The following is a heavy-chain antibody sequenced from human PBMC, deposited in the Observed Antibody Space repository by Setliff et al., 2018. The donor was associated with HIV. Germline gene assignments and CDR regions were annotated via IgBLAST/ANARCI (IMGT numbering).Heavy chain of an antibody. CDR3: ARAEMATIVAFDI. V-gene: IGHV4-61*01. Sequence: SETLSLTCTVSGGSVGSGSYYWSWIRQPPGKGLEYIGYIYYTWSTTYNPSLKSRVSMSIDTSKNQFPLRLTSVTAADTAVYYCARAEMATIVAFDIWGQGTMVTVSS. J-gene: IGHJ3*02. D-gene: IGHD5-12*01. CDR1: GGSVGSGSYY. CDR2: IYYTWST.